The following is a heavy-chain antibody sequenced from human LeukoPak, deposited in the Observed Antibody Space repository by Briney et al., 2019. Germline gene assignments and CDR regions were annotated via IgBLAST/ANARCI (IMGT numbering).Heavy chain of an antibody. Sequence: PGGSLRLSCAASGFTFSSCEMNWVRQAPGKGLEWVASIDFTSSFIFYGDSVKGRFTISRDNAKNLLYLQLSSLRDDDSAIYYCARASRASAWYIDEYWGQGTLVTVSS. CDR1: GFTFSSCE. CDR2: IDFTSSFI. D-gene: IGHD6-19*01. V-gene: IGHV3-21*06. J-gene: IGHJ4*02. CDR3: ARASRASAWYIDEY.